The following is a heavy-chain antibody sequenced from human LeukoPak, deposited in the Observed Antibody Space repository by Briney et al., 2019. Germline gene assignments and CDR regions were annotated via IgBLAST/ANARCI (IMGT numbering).Heavy chain of an antibody. V-gene: IGHV3-23*01. CDR2: ISGGSGTI. Sequence: TGGSLRLSCAASGFAFSNYAMSWVRQAPGKGLEWVSAISGGSGTIYYADPVKGRFTISRDNSKNTLYLQMNTLRAEDTAVYYCANSRPYKRYDYWGQGTLVTVSS. CDR1: GFAFSNYA. D-gene: IGHD3-10*01. CDR3: ANSRPYKRYDY. J-gene: IGHJ4*02.